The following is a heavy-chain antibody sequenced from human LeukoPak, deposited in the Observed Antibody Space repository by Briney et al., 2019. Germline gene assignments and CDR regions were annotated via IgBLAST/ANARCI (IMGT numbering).Heavy chain of an antibody. V-gene: IGHV4-59*01. J-gene: IGHJ5*02. D-gene: IGHD2-15*01. CDR2: IYYSGST. CDR3: ARNPRYCSGGSCYSVSWFDP. Sequence: SETLSLTCNVSGGSISSYYWSWIRQPPGKGLEWIGYIYYSGSTNYNPSLKSRVTISVDTSKNQFSLKLSSVTAADTAVYYCARNPRYCSGGSCYSVSWFDPWGQGTLVTVSS. CDR1: GGSISSYY.